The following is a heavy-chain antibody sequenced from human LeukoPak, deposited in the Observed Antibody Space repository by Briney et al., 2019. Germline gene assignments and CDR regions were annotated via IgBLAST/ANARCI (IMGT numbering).Heavy chain of an antibody. J-gene: IGHJ4*02. CDR3: ANAHPPGIAAAGSPFDY. CDR2: IRYDGSNK. D-gene: IGHD6-13*01. Sequence: GGSLRLSCAASGFTFSSYAMHWVRQAPGKGLEWVAFIRYDGSNKYYADSVKGRFTISRDNSKNTLYLQMNSLRAEDTAVYYCANAHPPGIAAAGSPFDYWGQGTLVTVSS. CDR1: GFTFSSYA. V-gene: IGHV3-30*02.